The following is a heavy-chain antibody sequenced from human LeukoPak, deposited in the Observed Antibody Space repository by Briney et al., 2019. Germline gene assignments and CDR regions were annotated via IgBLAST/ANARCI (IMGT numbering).Heavy chain of an antibody. Sequence: GASVKLSCKASGGTFSSYAISWVRQAPGQGLEWMGGIIPIFGTANYAQKFKGSVTITADESTSTAYMELSSLRSEDTAVYYCAGDPERWLQFSVWGQGTLVTVSS. V-gene: IGHV1-69*13. J-gene: IGHJ4*02. D-gene: IGHD5-24*01. CDR1: GGTFSSYA. CDR2: IIPIFGTA. CDR3: AGDPERWLQFSV.